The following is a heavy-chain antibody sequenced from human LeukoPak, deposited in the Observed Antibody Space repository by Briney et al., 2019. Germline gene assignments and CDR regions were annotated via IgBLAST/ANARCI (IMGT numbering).Heavy chain of an antibody. D-gene: IGHD2-2*01. J-gene: IGHJ4*02. V-gene: IGHV3-23*01. CDR1: GFTFSSYA. CDR3: AKDWDIVVVPAEIDY. Sequence: GGSLRLSCAASGFTFSSYAMHWVRQAPGKGLEWVSAISGSGGSTYYADSVKGRFTISRDNSKNTLYLQMNSLRAEDTAVYYCAKDWDIVVVPAEIDYWGQGTLVTVSS. CDR2: ISGSGGST.